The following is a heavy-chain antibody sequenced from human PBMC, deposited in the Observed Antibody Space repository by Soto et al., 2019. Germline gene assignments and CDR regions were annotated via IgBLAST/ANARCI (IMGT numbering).Heavy chain of an antibody. J-gene: IGHJ4*02. D-gene: IGHD3-3*01. CDR2: INAGNGNT. CDR3: ARGGFLEWLLTL. Sequence: ASVKDSCKASGYTFNSYAMHWVRPAPGQRLEWMGWINAGNGNTKYSQKFQGRVTITRDTSASTAYMELSSLRSEDTAVYYCARGGFLEWLLTLWGQGTLVTVS. CDR1: GYTFNSYA. V-gene: IGHV1-3*01.